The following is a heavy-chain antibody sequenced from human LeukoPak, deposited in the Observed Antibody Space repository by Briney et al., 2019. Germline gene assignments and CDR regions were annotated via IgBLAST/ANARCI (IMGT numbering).Heavy chain of an antibody. CDR2: ITTSDGNT. CDR1: GFTFSSYT. V-gene: IGHV3-23*01. Sequence: GGSLRLSCAASGFTFSSYTMSWVRQAPGKGLEWVSTITTSDGNTYYADSVKGRFTVSRDNSKNTLFLQMNSLRAEDTAVYYCAKDQSSGWGNYFDYWGQGTLVTVSS. D-gene: IGHD6-19*01. J-gene: IGHJ4*02. CDR3: AKDQSSGWGNYFDY.